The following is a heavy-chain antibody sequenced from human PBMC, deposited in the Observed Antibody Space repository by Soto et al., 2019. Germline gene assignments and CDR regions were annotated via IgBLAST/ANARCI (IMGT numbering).Heavy chain of an antibody. Sequence: QVQLQESGPGLVKPSETLSLTCTVSGDSLSSYYWSWIRQPPGKGLEWIGYIYYSGSTNYNPSLRIRVTIFLATSKNQVSLKVRSLTAADTAVYFCAGGRLEGRGQYSFYYYGLDVWGQGTTVTVSS. D-gene: IGHD1-1*01. V-gene: IGHV4-59*01. CDR2: IYYSGST. CDR3: AGGRLEGRGQYSFYYYGLDV. CDR1: GDSLSSYY. J-gene: IGHJ6*02.